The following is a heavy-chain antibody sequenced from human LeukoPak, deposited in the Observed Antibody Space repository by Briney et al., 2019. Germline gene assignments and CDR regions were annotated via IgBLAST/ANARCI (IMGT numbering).Heavy chain of an antibody. D-gene: IGHD3-22*01. CDR1: GFTFSSYW. J-gene: IGHJ4*02. CDR3: ARGSPYYYDSSGYTLY. Sequence: GGSLRLSCAASGFTFSSYWMHWVRQAPGKGLVWVSRINSDGSSTSYADSVKGRFTISRDNAKNTLCLQMNSLRAEDTAVYYCARGSPYYYDSSGYTLYWGQGTLVTVSS. V-gene: IGHV3-74*01. CDR2: INSDGSST.